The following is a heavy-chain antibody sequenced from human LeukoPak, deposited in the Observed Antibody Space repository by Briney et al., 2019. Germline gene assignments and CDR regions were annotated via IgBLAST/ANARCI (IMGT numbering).Heavy chain of an antibody. Sequence: GGSLRLSCAGSGFTFSSHWIGWVRQAPGKGLEWVAVISYDGSNKYYADSVKGRFTISRDNSKNTLYLQMNSLRAEDTAVYYCARAQGFRFDYWGQGTLVTVSS. D-gene: IGHD3-3*01. CDR3: ARAQGFRFDY. CDR2: ISYDGSNK. CDR1: GFTFSSHW. J-gene: IGHJ4*02. V-gene: IGHV3-30*03.